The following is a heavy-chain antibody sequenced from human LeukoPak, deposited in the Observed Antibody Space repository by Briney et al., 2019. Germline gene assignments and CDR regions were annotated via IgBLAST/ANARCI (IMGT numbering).Heavy chain of an antibody. D-gene: IGHD2-2*01. J-gene: IGHJ4*02. CDR1: GGSFSGYY. CDR3: ARGSRSSTSCYLNY. Sequence: SETLSLTCAVYGGSFSGYYWSWIRQPPGKGLEWIGEINHSGSTNYNPSLKSRVTISVDTSKNQFSLKLSSVTAADTAVYYCARGSRSSTSCYLNYWGQGTLVTVSS. V-gene: IGHV4-34*01. CDR2: INHSGST.